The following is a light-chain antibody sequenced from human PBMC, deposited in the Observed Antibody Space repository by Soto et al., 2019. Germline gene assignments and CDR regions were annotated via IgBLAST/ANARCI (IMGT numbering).Light chain of an antibody. J-gene: IGKJ1*01. CDR2: GAS. CDR1: QTVTTD. CDR3: HQYYTWPRT. V-gene: IGKV3-15*01. Sequence: EIVLTQSPATPSLSPGERATLSCRASQTVTTDLAWYQQKPGQAPRLVIHGASTRATDFPARFSGSGSGTEFTLTISSLQSEDIAVYYCHQYYTWPRTFGQGTKVDIK.